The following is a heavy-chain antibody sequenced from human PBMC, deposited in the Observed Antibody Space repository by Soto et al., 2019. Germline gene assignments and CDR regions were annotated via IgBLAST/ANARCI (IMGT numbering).Heavy chain of an antibody. D-gene: IGHD3-16*01. Sequence: EVQLVESGGGLVQPGGSLSFSCAASGFTFGPYWMTWVRQAPGKGLEWVAKIKPDGSEKYYVESVKGRFTISRDNAKNSLYLKMNSLRAEDTAVYYCARPYTVAGSSYWCFDLWGRGTLVTVSS. J-gene: IGHJ2*01. V-gene: IGHV3-7*01. CDR1: GFTFGPYW. CDR2: IKPDGSEK. CDR3: ARPYTVAGSSYWCFDL.